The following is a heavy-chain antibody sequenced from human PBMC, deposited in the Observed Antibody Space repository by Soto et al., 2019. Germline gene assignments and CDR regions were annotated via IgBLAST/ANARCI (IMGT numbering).Heavy chain of an antibody. V-gene: IGHV5-51*01. CDR2: IYPGDSDT. Sequence: ESLKISCKGSGTGVTSYWIGWVRLMPGKGLEWMGIIYPGDSDTRYSPSFQGQVTISADKSISTAYLQWSSLKASDTAMYYCAGSRSYYGSGSSRYFDYRGQGTLGTV. CDR1: GTGVTSYW. D-gene: IGHD3-10*01. J-gene: IGHJ4*02. CDR3: AGSRSYYGSGSSRYFDY.